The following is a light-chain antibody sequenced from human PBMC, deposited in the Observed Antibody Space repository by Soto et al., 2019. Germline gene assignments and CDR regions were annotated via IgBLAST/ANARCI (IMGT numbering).Light chain of an antibody. Sequence: EIVLTQSPGTLSLSPGERATLSCRASQSVTSSYLAWYQQKPGQAPRLLIYGASSRATGIPDRFSGSGSGTDFTLTISRLEPEDFAVYYCHHHGSSPLTFGGGTKVEIK. J-gene: IGKJ4*01. V-gene: IGKV3-20*01. CDR1: QSVTSSY. CDR3: HHHGSSPLT. CDR2: GAS.